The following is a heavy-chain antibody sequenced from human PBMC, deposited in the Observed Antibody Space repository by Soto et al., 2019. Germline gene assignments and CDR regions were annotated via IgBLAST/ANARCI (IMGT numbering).Heavy chain of an antibody. CDR2: IIPIFGTA. V-gene: IGHV1-69*13. CDR3: ARDKGIAARPNYFDY. Sequence: SVKVSCKASGGTFSSYAISWVRQAPGQGLEWVGGIIPIFGTANYAQKFQGRVTITADESTSTAYMELSSLRSEDTAVYYCARDKGIAARPNYFDYWGQGTLVTVS. CDR1: GGTFSSYA. D-gene: IGHD6-6*01. J-gene: IGHJ4*02.